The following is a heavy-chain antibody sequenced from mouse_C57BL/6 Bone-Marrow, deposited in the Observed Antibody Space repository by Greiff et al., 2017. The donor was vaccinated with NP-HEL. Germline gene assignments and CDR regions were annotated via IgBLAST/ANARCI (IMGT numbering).Heavy chain of an antibody. Sequence: VQLQQSGAELVRPGASVKLSCTASGFNIKDDYMHWVKQRPEQGLEWIGWIDPENGDTEYASKFQGKATITADTSSNTAYLQLSSLTSEDTAVYYCTTRLWFAYWGQGTLVTVSA. CDR2: IDPENGDT. V-gene: IGHV14-4*01. CDR1: GFNIKDDY. J-gene: IGHJ3*01. CDR3: TTRLWFAY.